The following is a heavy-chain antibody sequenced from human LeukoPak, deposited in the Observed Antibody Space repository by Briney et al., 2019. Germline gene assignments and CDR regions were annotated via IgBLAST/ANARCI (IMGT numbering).Heavy chain of an antibody. J-gene: IGHJ4*02. CDR3: ARTGGYYPPTRPYYFDY. CDR2: SYYSGST. Sequence: SETLSLTCTVSGGSISSGGYYWSWIRQHPGKGLEWIGYSYYSGSTYYNPSLKSRVTISVDTSKNQFSLKLSSVTAADTAVYYCARTGGYYPPTRPYYFDYWGQGTLVTVSS. D-gene: IGHD3-3*01. CDR1: GGSISSGGYY. V-gene: IGHV4-31*03.